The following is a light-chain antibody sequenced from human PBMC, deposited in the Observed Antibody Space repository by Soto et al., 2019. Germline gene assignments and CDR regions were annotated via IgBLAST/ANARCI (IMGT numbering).Light chain of an antibody. Sequence: EIVLTQSPGTLSLSPGERATLSCRASQSVSSSCLGWYQQKPGQAPRLLIYDAYSRVTGSPDRFSGSGSGTDFTLTISRLEPEDFAGYYCQKYCSSPITFGQGTRLEIK. CDR1: QSVSSSC. CDR2: DAY. J-gene: IGKJ5*01. CDR3: QKYCSSPIT. V-gene: IGKV3-20*01.